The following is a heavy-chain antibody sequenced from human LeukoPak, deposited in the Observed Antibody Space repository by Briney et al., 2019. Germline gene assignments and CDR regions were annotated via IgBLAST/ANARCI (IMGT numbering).Heavy chain of an antibody. Sequence: PSETLSLTCTVSGGSISSYYWSWIRQPPGKGLEWIGYIYYSGSTNYNPSLKSRVTISVDTSKNQFSLKLSSVTAADTAVYYCARGGEGWFGAYYYYMDVWGKGTTVTISS. CDR3: ARGGEGWFGAYYYYMDV. V-gene: IGHV4-59*08. J-gene: IGHJ6*03. CDR2: IYYSGST. CDR1: GGSISSYY. D-gene: IGHD3-10*01.